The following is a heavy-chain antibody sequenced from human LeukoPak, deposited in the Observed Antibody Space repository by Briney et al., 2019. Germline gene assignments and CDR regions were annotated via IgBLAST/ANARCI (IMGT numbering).Heavy chain of an antibody. J-gene: IGHJ6*03. V-gene: IGHV4-4*07. D-gene: IGHD3-22*01. CDR2: IYTTGST. Sequence: AETLSLTCIVSGGSMSSYYWSWIRQHAGKGREWIGRIYTTGSTNYNPSHKSRVTMSVHTSKHHISLNLSSVTAADAAVYYCARGIVDGYYPHYYYYYMDVWGKGTTVTVSS. CDR1: GGSMSSYY. CDR3: ARGIVDGYYPHYYYYYMDV.